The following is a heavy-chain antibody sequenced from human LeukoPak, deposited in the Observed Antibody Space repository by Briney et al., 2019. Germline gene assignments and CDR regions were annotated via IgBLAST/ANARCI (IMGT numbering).Heavy chain of an antibody. CDR2: INGDGSST. CDR1: GFTFTTHW. Sequence: PGGSLSLSCTASGFTFTTHWMHWVRQAPGKGLVCVSRINGDGSSTDYADSVKGRFTISRDNAKNTLYLQMNSLRADGTAFYYCVQYRGDEYGAHVVDYWGQGTLVTVCS. CDR3: VQYRGDEYGAHVVDY. D-gene: IGHD4/OR15-4a*01. V-gene: IGHV3-74*01. J-gene: IGHJ4*02.